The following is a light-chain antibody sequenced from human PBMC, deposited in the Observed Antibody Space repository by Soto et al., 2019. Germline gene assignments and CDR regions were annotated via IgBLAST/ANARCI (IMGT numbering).Light chain of an antibody. CDR1: NIGSKS. V-gene: IGLV3-21*04. CDR3: QLWDSSSDHVV. CDR2: YDS. J-gene: IGLJ2*01. Sequence: VLTQPPSVSVAPGKTARITCGGNNIGSKSVHWYQQKPGQAPVLVIYYDSDRPSGIPERFSGSNSGNTATLTISRVEAGDEADYYCQLWDSSSDHVVFGGGTKLTVL.